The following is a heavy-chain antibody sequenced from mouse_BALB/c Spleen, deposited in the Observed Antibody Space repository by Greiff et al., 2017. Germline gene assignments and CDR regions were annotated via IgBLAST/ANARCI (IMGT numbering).Heavy chain of an antibody. CDR1: GFTFSSFG. V-gene: IGHV5-17*02. CDR2: ISSGSSTI. Sequence: DVKLVESGGGLVQPGGSRKLSCAASGFTFSSFGMHWVRQAPEKGLEWVAYISSGSSTIYYADTVKGRFTISRDNPKNTLFLQMTSLRSEDTAMYYCARGLRHYFDYWGQGTTLTVSS. D-gene: IGHD2-2*01. CDR3: ARGLRHYFDY. J-gene: IGHJ2*01.